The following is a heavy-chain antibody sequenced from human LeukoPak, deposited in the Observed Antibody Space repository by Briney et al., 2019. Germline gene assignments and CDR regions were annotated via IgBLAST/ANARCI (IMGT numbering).Heavy chain of an antibody. CDR3: AKDLTHVRGVDY. D-gene: IGHD3-10*02. Sequence: AGGSLRLSCAASGFTFSSYGMHWVRQAPGKGLEWVAFIRYDGSNKYYADSVKGRFTISRDNSKNTLYLQMNSLRAEDTAVYYCAKDLTHVRGVDYWGQGTLVTVSS. V-gene: IGHV3-30*02. CDR2: IRYDGSNK. J-gene: IGHJ4*02. CDR1: GFTFSSYG.